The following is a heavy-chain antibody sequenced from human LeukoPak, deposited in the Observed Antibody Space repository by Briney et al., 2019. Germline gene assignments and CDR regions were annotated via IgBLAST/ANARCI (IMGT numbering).Heavy chain of an antibody. J-gene: IGHJ4*02. V-gene: IGHV1-69*04. D-gene: IGHD6-13*01. CDR3: AREGSSWLDY. Sequence: SVKVSCKASGGTFSSYAISWVRQAPGQGLEWMGRIIPILGIANYAQKFQGRVTITADKSTSTVYMELSSLRSEDTAVYYCAREGSSWLDYWGQGTLVTVSS. CDR1: GGTFSSYA. CDR2: IIPILGIA.